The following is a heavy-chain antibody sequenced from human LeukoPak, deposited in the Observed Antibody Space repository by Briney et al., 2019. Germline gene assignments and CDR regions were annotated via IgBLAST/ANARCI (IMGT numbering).Heavy chain of an antibody. CDR1: GFNFRAYA. Sequence: GGSLRLSCAASGFNFRAYAMTWVRQAPGKGLDWVSGISGSGGTTYYADSVRGRFTISKDNSKSTVYLQLNNLRAEDTAVYYCAKDGVATQHALDIWGHGTMVTVSS. CDR3: AKDGVATQHALDI. D-gene: IGHD5-12*01. CDR2: ISGSGGTT. J-gene: IGHJ3*02. V-gene: IGHV3-23*01.